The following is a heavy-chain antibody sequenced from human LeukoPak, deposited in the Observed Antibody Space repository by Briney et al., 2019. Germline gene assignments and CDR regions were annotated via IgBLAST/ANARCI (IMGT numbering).Heavy chain of an antibody. Sequence: GGSLRLSCAGSGFTFSSYWMHWVRQVPEKGLVWVSRINSDGSYSNYADSVKGRFTISRDTSKNTLYLQMNSLRAADTAVYYCVKSGYNRFDYWGQGALVTVSS. CDR2: INSDGSYS. CDR3: VKSGYNRFDY. D-gene: IGHD5-24*01. J-gene: IGHJ4*02. CDR1: GFTFSSYW. V-gene: IGHV3-74*01.